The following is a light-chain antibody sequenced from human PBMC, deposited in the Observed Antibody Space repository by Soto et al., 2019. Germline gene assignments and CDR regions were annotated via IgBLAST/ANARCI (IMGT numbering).Light chain of an antibody. CDR3: QQYKNGWT. CDR1: QSVTSN. J-gene: IGKJ1*01. Sequence: EIMMTQSPATLSVSPGGRATLSCRASQSVTSNLAWYQQKPGQAPRLLIYGASTRATGIPAKFSGGGSGTEFTLTISSLQSEDFAIYYCQQYKNGWTFGQGTKVDI. V-gene: IGKV3-15*01. CDR2: GAS.